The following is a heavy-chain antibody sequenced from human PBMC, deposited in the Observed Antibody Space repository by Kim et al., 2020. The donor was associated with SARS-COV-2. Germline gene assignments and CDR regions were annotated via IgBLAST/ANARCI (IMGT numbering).Heavy chain of an antibody. CDR3: ARRRGVTAMESPSFDY. D-gene: IGHD5-18*01. CDR2: IYYSGST. Sequence: SETLSLTCTVSGGSISSSSYYWGWIRQPPGKGLEWIGSIYYSGSTYYNPSLKSRVTISVDTSKNQFSLKLSSVTAADTAVYYCARRRGVTAMESPSFDY. J-gene: IGHJ4*01. V-gene: IGHV4-39*01. CDR1: GGSISSSSYY.